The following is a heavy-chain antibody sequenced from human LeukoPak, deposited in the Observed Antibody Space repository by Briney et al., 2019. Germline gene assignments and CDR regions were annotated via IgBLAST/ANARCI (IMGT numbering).Heavy chain of an antibody. D-gene: IGHD6-19*01. V-gene: IGHV4-4*07. J-gene: IGHJ5*02. Sequence: PSETLSLTCTASGGSISSYYWSWIRQPAGKGLEWIGRIYTSGSTNYNPSLKSRVTMSVDTSKNQFSLKLNSVTAADTAVYYCARVGVSGWPNWFDPWGQGTLVTVSS. CDR2: IYTSGST. CDR1: GGSISSYY. CDR3: ARVGVSGWPNWFDP.